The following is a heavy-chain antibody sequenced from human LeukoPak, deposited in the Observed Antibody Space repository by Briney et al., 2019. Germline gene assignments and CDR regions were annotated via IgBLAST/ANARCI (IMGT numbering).Heavy chain of an antibody. CDR1: GYTFTSYG. D-gene: IGHD3-22*01. CDR3: ARDRYYYDSSGYYLIDY. Sequence: ASVKVSCKASGYTFTSYGIGWVRQAPGQGLEWMGWISAYNGNTNYAQKLQGRVTMTTDTSTSTAYMELRSLRSDDTAVYYCARDRYYYDSSGYYLIDYWGQGTLVTVSS. CDR2: ISAYNGNT. V-gene: IGHV1-18*01. J-gene: IGHJ4*02.